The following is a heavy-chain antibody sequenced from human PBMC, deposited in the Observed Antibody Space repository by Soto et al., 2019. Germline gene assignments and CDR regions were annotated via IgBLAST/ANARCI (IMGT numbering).Heavy chain of an antibody. V-gene: IGHV4-59*01. CDR3: ARVRGYYDKIGWFDP. D-gene: IGHD3-22*01. CDR2: IYYSGST. Sequence: PSETLSLTCTVSGGSISSYYWSWIRQPPGKGLEWIGYIYYSGSTTYNPSLKSRVTISVDTSKNQFSLKLSSVTAADTAVYYCARVRGYYDKIGWFDPWGQGTLVTAPQ. CDR1: GGSISSYY. J-gene: IGHJ5*02.